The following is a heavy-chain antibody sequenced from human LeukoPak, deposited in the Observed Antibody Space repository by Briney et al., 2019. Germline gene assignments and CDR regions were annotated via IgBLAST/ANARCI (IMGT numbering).Heavy chain of an antibody. CDR2: INPNSGGT. Sequence: ASVKVSCKASGYTFTGYYMHWVRQAPGQGLEWMGWINPNSGGTNYAQKFQGRVTMTRDTSISTAYMELSRLRSDDTAVYYCARGSESLTGYYRSYYYYYGIDVWGQGTTVTVSS. V-gene: IGHV1-2*02. CDR1: GYTFTGYY. CDR3: ARGSESLTGYYRSYYYYYGIDV. J-gene: IGHJ6*02. D-gene: IGHD3-9*01.